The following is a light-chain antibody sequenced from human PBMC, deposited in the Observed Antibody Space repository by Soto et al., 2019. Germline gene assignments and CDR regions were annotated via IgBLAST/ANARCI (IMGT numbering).Light chain of an antibody. V-gene: IGKV3-15*01. J-gene: IGKJ2*01. CDR2: GAS. Sequence: EIVMTQSPATLSVSPGERATLSCRASQGIGRNLAWYQQKPGQAPRLLIYGASTRATGIPARFSGSGSGTELTLNISSLQSEDFAVYYCQQYHNWPPYTLAQGNELEVK. CDR3: QQYHNWPPYT. CDR1: QGIGRN.